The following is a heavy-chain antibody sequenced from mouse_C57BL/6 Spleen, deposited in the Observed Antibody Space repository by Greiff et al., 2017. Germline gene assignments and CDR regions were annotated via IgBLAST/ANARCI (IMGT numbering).Heavy chain of an antibody. V-gene: IGHV1-52*01. D-gene: IGHD2-3*01. CDR1: GYTFTSYW. J-gene: IGHJ3*01. CDR3: AREDDGYLFAY. CDR2: IDPSDSET. Sequence: QVHVKQPGAELVRPGSSVKLSCKASGYTFTSYWMHWVKQRPIQGLEWIGNIDPSDSETHYNQKFKDKATLTVDKSSSTAYMQLSSLTSEDSAVYYCAREDDGYLFAYWGQGTLVTVSA.